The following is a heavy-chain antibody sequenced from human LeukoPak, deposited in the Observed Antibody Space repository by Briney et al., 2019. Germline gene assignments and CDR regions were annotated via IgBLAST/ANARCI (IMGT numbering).Heavy chain of an antibody. Sequence: PSETLSLTCAVSGYSISSGYYWGWIRQPPGEGREGSGRIYHSGSTYYNPSLKSRGTIPVDTSKNQFSLKLSSVAAADADVYYCGRGWDSSGWYILFGYWGQGTLVTVSS. CDR2: IYHSGST. J-gene: IGHJ4*02. CDR1: GYSISSGYY. D-gene: IGHD6-19*01. V-gene: IGHV4-38-2*01. CDR3: GRGWDSSGWYILFGY.